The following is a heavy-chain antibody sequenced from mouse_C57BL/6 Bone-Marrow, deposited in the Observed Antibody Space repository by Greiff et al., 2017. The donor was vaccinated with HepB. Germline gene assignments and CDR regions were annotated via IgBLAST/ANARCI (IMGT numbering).Heavy chain of an antibody. V-gene: IGHV1-26*01. CDR2: INPNNGGT. CDR3: ANYGSPFDY. D-gene: IGHD1-1*01. J-gene: IGHJ2*01. Sequence: VQLQQSGPELVKPGASVKISCKASGYTFTDYYMNWVKQSHGKSLEWIGDINPNNGGTSYNQKFKGKATLTVDKSSSTAYMELRSLTSEDSAVYYCANYGSPFDYWGQGTTLTVSS. CDR1: GYTFTDYY.